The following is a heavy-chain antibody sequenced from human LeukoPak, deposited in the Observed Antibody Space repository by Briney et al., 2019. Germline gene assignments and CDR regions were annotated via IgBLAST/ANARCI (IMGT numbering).Heavy chain of an antibody. J-gene: IGHJ4*02. V-gene: IGHV3-23*01. CDR2: ISGSGGST. CDR3: AKDGAVDTAMVTPYYFDY. CDR1: GFTFSSYA. Sequence: AGGSLRLSCAASGFTFSSYAMSWVRQAPGKGLEGVSAISGSGGSTYYADSVKGRFTISRDNSKNTLYLQMNSLRAEDTAVYYCAKDGAVDTAMVTPYYFDYWGQGTLVTVSS. D-gene: IGHD5-18*01.